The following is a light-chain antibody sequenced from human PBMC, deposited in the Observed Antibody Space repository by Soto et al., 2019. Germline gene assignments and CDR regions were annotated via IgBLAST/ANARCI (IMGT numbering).Light chain of an antibody. Sequence: DIPMTQSPSSLSASVGDRVTITCRASQAITIYLAWYQQKPGKAPNLLIYGASTLQSGVPSRFSGSGSGTEFSLTIHSLQPEDVATYYCQKYDSAPWTFGQGTKVEIK. J-gene: IGKJ1*01. CDR3: QKYDSAPWT. CDR1: QAITIY. CDR2: GAS. V-gene: IGKV1-27*01.